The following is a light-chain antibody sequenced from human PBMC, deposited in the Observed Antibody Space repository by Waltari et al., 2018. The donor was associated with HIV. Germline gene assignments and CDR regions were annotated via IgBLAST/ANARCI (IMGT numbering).Light chain of an antibody. CDR3: QQYLGLPLT. V-gene: IGKV4-1*01. CDR2: WAS. Sequence: IAMNQSPDPLAVSLGERATINCKSSQSLLYSSNNKNHLAWYQQNPGQPPKLLVYWASTRESGVPDRFSGSGSGTDFTLTIRSLQAEDVAIYYCQQYLGLPLTFGGGTRVEI. CDR1: QSLLYSSNNKNH. J-gene: IGKJ4*01.